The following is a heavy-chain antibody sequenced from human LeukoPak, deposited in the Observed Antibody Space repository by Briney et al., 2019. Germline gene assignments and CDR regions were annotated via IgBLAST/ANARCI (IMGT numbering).Heavy chain of an antibody. CDR3: ARDHTIFGGGYFDY. Sequence: ASVKVSCKASGYTFTGYYMHWVRQAPGQGLEWMGWINPNSGGTNYAQKFQGRVTMTRDTSISTAYMELSRLRSDDTAVYYCARDHTIFGGGYFDYWGQGTLVTVSS. D-gene: IGHD3-3*01. J-gene: IGHJ4*02. CDR1: GYTFTGYY. CDR2: INPNSGGT. V-gene: IGHV1-2*02.